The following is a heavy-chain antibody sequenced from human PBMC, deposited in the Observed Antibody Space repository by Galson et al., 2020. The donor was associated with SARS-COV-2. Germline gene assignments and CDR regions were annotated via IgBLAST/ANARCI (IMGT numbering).Heavy chain of an antibody. J-gene: IGHJ4*02. CDR2: IIPIFGTA. CDR1: GGTFSSYA. V-gene: IGHV1-69*06. D-gene: IGHD3-22*01. Sequence: ASVKVSCKASGGTFSSYAISWVRQAPGQGLEWMGRIIPIFGTAHYAQKFQGRVTITADKSTSTAYMGLSSLRSEDTAVYYCARTPYYYDSSGYYNDYWGQGTLVTVAS. CDR3: ARTPYYYDSSGYYNDY.